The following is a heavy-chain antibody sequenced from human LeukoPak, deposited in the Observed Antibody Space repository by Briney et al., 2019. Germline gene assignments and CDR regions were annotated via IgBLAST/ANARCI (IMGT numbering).Heavy chain of an antibody. Sequence: SETLSLTCAVYGGSFSGYYWSWIRQPPGKGLEWIGEINHSGSTNYNPSLKSRVTISVDTSKNQFSLKLSSVTAADTAVYYCARWGLRRDYDYCGQGTLVTVSS. V-gene: IGHV4-34*01. CDR1: GGSFSGYY. CDR3: ARWGLRRDYDY. D-gene: IGHD1-26*01. J-gene: IGHJ4*02. CDR2: INHSGST.